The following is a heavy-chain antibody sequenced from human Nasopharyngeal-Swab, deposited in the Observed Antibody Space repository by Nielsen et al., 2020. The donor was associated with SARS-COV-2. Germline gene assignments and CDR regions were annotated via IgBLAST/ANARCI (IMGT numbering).Heavy chain of an antibody. CDR2: IKRDGSEK. CDR1: GFTFSSYW. V-gene: IGHV3-7*01. D-gene: IGHD3-16*02. CDR3: AREWEAYGYLWGNYRYTIFDC. J-gene: IGHJ4*01. Sequence: GGSLRLSCAASGFTFSSYWMSWVRQAPGKGLEWVANIKRDGSEKYYADSVKGRFTVSRDNAKSSLYLQMNSLRAEDTAVYYCAREWEAYGYLWGNYRYTIFDCWGRGTLVTVSS.